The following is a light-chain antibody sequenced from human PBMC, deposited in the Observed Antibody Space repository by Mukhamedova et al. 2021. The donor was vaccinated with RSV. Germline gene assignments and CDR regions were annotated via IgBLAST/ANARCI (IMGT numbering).Light chain of an antibody. CDR2: DAL. V-gene: IGKV1-13*02. J-gene: IGKJ1*01. Sequence: WYQRRVHGRASKLLIYDALNLESGVPSRFSGSGSGTDFTLTISSLQPDDSATYYCQQFNSHPQSFGQGPKVEI. CDR3: QQFNSHPQS.